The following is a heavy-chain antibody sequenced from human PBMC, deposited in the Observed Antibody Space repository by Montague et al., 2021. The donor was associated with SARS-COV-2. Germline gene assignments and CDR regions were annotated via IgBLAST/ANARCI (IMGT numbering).Heavy chain of an antibody. CDR2: IYSGGYT. Sequence: SLRLSCAASGFSFSDYFINWVRQAPGKGLEWVSVIYSGGYTYYSXALXGRFIISRDTSMNTVDLQLNSLEPDDTAVYYCARGNPDVWEVGYYWGQGTLVTVSS. D-gene: IGHD1-26*01. CDR3: ARGNPDVWEVGYY. CDR1: GFSFSDYF. V-gene: IGHV3-53*01. J-gene: IGHJ4*02.